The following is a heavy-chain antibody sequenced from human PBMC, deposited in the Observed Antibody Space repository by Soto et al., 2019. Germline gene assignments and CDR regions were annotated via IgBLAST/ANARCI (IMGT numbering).Heavy chain of an antibody. Sequence: SETLSLTCTVSGGSISSGGYYWSWIRQHPGKGLEWIAYIYYSGSTYYNPSLKSRVTISVDMSKNQFSLKLSSVTAADTAVYYCASSSQNRVFDYWGQGTLVTVSS. D-gene: IGHD6-6*01. CDR2: IYYSGST. V-gene: IGHV4-31*03. CDR3: ASSSQNRVFDY. J-gene: IGHJ4*02. CDR1: GGSISSGGYY.